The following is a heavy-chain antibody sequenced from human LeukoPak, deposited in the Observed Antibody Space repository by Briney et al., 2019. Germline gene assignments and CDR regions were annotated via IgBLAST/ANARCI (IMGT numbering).Heavy chain of an antibody. D-gene: IGHD3-22*01. Sequence: GGSLRLSCAASGFTFDDYAMHWVRQAPGKGLEWVSGISWNSGSIGYADSVKGRFTISGDNAKNSLYLQMNSLRAEDMALYYCAKDINYYDSSGYSNWGQGTLVTVSS. J-gene: IGHJ4*02. CDR2: ISWNSGSI. CDR3: AKDINYYDSSGYSN. V-gene: IGHV3-9*03. CDR1: GFTFDDYA.